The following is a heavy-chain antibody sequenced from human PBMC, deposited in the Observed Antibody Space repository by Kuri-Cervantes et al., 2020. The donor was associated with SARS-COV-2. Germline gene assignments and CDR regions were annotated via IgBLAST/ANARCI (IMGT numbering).Heavy chain of an antibody. D-gene: IGHD2-2*02. CDR2: ISGSGGST. J-gene: IGHJ4*02. CDR1: RFTFSSYA. V-gene: IGHV3-23*01. Sequence: GESLKISCAASRFTFSSYAMSWVRQAPGKGLEWVSAISGSGGSTYYADSVKGRFTISRDNSKNTLYLQMNSLKTEDTAVYYCTTYLTWSGHVVPAAISDFDYWGQGTLVTVSS. CDR3: TTYLTWSGHVVPAAISDFDY.